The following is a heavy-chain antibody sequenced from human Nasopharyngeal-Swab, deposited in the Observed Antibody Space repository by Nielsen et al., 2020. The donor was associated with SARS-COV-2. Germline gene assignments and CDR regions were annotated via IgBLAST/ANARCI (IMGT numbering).Heavy chain of an antibody. V-gene: IGHV1-18*01. J-gene: IGHJ5*02. CDR1: GYTFTSYG. CDR2: ISAYNGNT. Sequence: VKVSCKASGYTFTSYGISWVRQAPGQGLEWMGWISAYNGNTNYAQKLQGRVTMTTDTSTSTAYMELRSLRSDDTAVYYCARDKAYSGSYYNWFDPWGQGTLVTVSS. D-gene: IGHD1-26*01. CDR3: ARDKAYSGSYYNWFDP.